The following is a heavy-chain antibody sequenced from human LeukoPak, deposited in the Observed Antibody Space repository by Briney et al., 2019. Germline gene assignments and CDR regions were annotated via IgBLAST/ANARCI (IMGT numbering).Heavy chain of an antibody. J-gene: IGHJ6*03. V-gene: IGHV1-8*01. Sequence: ASVKVSCKASGYTFTSHDINWVRQATGQGLEWMGWMNPNSGNTGYAQKFQGRVTITRNTSISTAYMELSSLRSEDTAVYYCARGPYYSNDADYYYYMDVWGKGTTVTVSS. CDR2: MNPNSGNT. CDR3: ARGPYYSNDADYYYYMDV. D-gene: IGHD4-11*01. CDR1: GYTFTSHD.